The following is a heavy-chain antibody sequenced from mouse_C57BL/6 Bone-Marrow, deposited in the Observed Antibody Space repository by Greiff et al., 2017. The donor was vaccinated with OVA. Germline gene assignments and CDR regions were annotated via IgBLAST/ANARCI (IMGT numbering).Heavy chain of an antibody. CDR3: AIPPIYYYYDGDY. CDR2: IYPRSGNT. V-gene: IGHV1-81*01. CDR1: GYTFTSYG. D-gene: IGHD2-4*01. J-gene: IGHJ2*01. Sequence: QVQLQQSGAELARPGASVKLSCKASGYTFTSYGISWVKQRTGQGLEWIGEIYPRSGNTYYNEKFKGKATLTADKSSSTAYMELRSLTSEDSAVYFCAIPPIYYYYDGDYWGKGTTLTVSS.